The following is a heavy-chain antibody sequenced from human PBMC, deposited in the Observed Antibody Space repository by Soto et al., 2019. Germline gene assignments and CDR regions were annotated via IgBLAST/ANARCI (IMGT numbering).Heavy chain of an antibody. CDR3: AGYCSSSLCPEDHYFALEV. Sequence: PSETLSLTCNVSGGSIYTYYWNLIRQSPGKGLECIWYISDGGSTNYNPSLKSRVTISVDTSKKPVSLKLSSVSAPDTARYFCAGYCSSSLCPEDHYFALEVLGQGTTVNVSS. CDR2: ISDGGST. J-gene: IGHJ6*02. V-gene: IGHV4-59*01. CDR1: GGSIYTYY. D-gene: IGHD2-2*01.